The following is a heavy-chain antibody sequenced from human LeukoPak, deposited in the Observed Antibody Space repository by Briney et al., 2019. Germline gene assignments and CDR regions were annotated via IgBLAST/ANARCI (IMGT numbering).Heavy chain of an antibody. Sequence: GGSLRLSCAASGFTFSSYGMSWVRQAPGKGLEWVSAISGSGGSTYYADSVKGRFTISRDNSKNTLYLQMNSLRAEDTAVYYCAKEPLPYDSSGYYSSWGQGTLVTVSS. D-gene: IGHD3-22*01. CDR2: ISGSGGST. J-gene: IGHJ4*02. CDR3: AKEPLPYDSSGYYSS. CDR1: GFTFSSYG. V-gene: IGHV3-23*01.